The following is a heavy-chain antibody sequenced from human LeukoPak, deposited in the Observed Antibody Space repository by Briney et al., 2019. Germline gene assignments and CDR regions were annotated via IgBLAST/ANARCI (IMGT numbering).Heavy chain of an antibody. CDR2: ISYDGSNK. Sequence: GGSLRLSGAASGFTFSSYGMHWVRQAPGKGLEWVAVISYDGSNKYYADSVKGRFTISRDNSKNTLYLQMNSLRAEDTAVYYCATGIGESERVFDYWGQGTLVTVSS. J-gene: IGHJ4*02. CDR3: ATGIGESERVFDY. CDR1: GFTFSSYG. V-gene: IGHV3-30*03. D-gene: IGHD3-10*01.